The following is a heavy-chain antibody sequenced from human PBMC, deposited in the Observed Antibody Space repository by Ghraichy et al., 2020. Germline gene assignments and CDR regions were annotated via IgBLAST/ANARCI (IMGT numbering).Heavy chain of an antibody. CDR2: ISYSGHT. Sequence: SQTPSLTCTVSGGSISIANYYWGWIRQSPGPGLEWIGSISYSGHTFFNPSLKSRVTLSVDTSRNQFSLKLTSVTAADTAVYYCARLSATTDFDYWGQGTLVTVSS. V-gene: IGHV4-39*01. D-gene: IGHD1-1*01. CDR3: ARLSATTDFDY. CDR1: GGSISIANYY. J-gene: IGHJ4*02.